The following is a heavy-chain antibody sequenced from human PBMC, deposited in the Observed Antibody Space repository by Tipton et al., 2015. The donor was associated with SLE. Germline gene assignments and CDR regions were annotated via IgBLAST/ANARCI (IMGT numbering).Heavy chain of an antibody. D-gene: IGHD6-13*01. J-gene: IGHJ4*02. Sequence: TLSLTCAVYGGSFSGYYWSWIRQPPGKGMEWIGEINHSGSTNYNPSLKSRVTISVDTSKIQFSLWLSSVTAADTAVYYCARVLSSSWSFDYWGQGTLVTDSS. CDR3: ARVLSSSWSFDY. CDR2: INHSGST. V-gene: IGHV4-34*01. CDR1: GGSFSGYY.